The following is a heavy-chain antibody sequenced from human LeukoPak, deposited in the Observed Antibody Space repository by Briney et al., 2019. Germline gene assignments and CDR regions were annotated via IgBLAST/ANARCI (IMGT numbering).Heavy chain of an antibody. CDR3: ASSNYDFWSGWDYYGMDV. CDR2: IYYSGST. D-gene: IGHD3-3*01. J-gene: IGHJ6*02. V-gene: IGHV4-39*01. CDR1: GGSISSSSYY. Sequence: PSETLSLTCTVSGGSISSSSYYWGWIRQPPGKGLEWIGSIYYSGSTYYNPSLKSRVTISVDTSKNQFSLKLSSVTAADTAVYYCASSNYDFWSGWDYYGMDVWGQGTTVTVSS.